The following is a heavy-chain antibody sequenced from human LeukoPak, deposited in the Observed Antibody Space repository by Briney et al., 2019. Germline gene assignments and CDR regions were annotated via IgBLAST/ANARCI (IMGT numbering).Heavy chain of an antibody. V-gene: IGHV1-69*04. D-gene: IGHD6-19*01. Sequence: GSSVKVSCKASGGTFISYPISWVRQAPGQGLEWMGRIIPMRCIANYAQKLQGSVTINAEKSTSTAYMELSSLRSEDTAVYYCARVSATAVAAPDYWGQGTLVTVSS. CDR3: ARVSATAVAAPDY. CDR2: IIPMRCIA. J-gene: IGHJ4*02. CDR1: GGTFISYP.